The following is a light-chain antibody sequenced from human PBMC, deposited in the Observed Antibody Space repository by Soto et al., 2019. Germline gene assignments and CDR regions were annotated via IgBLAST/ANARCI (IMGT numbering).Light chain of an antibody. CDR2: EGS. CDR1: SNDVGSYNL. CDR3: CSYAGSNYYV. J-gene: IGLJ1*01. V-gene: IGLV2-23*01. Sequence: QSVLTRPASVSGSPIQLIAVSFTGTSNDVGSYNLVSWYQHHPGKAPKLMIFEGSKRPSGVSNRFSGSKSGNTASLTISGLQAEDEADFYCCSYAGSNYYVFGTGTKVTVL.